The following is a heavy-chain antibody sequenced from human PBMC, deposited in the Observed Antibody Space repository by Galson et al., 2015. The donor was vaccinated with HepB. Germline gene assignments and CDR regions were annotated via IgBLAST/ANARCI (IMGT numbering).Heavy chain of an antibody. D-gene: IGHD3-10*01. CDR3: ASDCDGSGSFYNMFGY. CDR2: ISSDYTSK. Sequence: SLRLSCAVSGFTFSRHAFHWVRQAPGRGLEWVALISSDYTSKFYADSVMGRLTISRDNSKDTVYLQMNSLRDEDTAVYYCASDCDGSGSFYNMFGYWGQGIMVTGSS. CDR1: GFTFSRHA. J-gene: IGHJ4*02. V-gene: IGHV3-30*07.